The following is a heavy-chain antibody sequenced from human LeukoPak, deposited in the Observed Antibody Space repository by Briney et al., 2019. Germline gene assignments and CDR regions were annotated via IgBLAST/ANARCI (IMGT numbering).Heavy chain of an antibody. Sequence: GGSLRLSCAASGFTFSSYAMSWVRQAPGKGLEWVSGISGSGGSTHYADSVKDRFTISRDNSKYTLYLHMNSLRAEDTAVYYCAKETVVVVAATPVAFDIWGQGTMVTVSP. V-gene: IGHV3-23*01. J-gene: IGHJ3*02. CDR1: GFTFSSYA. D-gene: IGHD2-15*01. CDR3: AKETVVVVAATPVAFDI. CDR2: ISGSGGST.